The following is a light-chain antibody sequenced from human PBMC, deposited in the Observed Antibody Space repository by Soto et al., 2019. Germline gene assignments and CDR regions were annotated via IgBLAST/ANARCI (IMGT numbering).Light chain of an antibody. V-gene: IGLV2-14*01. Sequence: QSALTQPPSASGSPGQSVTISCTGASSDVGGYSYVSWYQQHPGKAPRLLIYEVNNRPSGVSKRFSGSKAGNTASLTISGLLDDDEADYFCASFRSGTILVFGSGTQLTVL. J-gene: IGLJ6*01. CDR1: SSDVGGYSY. CDR2: EVN. CDR3: ASFRSGTILV.